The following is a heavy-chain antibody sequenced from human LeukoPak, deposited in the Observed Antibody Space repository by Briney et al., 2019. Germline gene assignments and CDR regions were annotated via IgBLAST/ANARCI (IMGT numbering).Heavy chain of an antibody. CDR3: ARRGIRFLGGGAFDI. CDR2: NNHSGST. V-gene: IGHV4-34*01. Sequence: NSSETLFLTCAVYGGSFSGYYWSWIRQPPGKGLEWIGENNHSGSTNYNPSLKSRVTISVDASKNQFSLKLSSVTAADTAVYYCARRGIRFLGGGAFDIWGQGTMVTVSS. J-gene: IGHJ3*02. D-gene: IGHD3-3*01. CDR1: GGSFSGYY.